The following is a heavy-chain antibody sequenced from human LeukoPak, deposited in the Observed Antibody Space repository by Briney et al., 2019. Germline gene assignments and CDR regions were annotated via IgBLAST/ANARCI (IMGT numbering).Heavy chain of an antibody. CDR2: VYYGGSN. D-gene: IGHD5-12*01. J-gene: IGHJ4*02. V-gene: IGHV4-39*01. Sequence: ASETLSLTCAVSGGSITNTSYYWGWIRQPPGKWLEWIGRVYYGGSNYYNPSLKSRFTISVHTSKNRFSLKMNSVTAADPAVYYCARGVASQTWLQKWIDFWGQGTMVTVSS. CDR3: ARGVASQTWLQKWIDF. CDR1: GGSITNTSYY.